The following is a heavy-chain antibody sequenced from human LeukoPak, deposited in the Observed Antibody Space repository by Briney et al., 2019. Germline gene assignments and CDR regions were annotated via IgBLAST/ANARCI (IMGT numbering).Heavy chain of an antibody. CDR2: IYYSGST. D-gene: IGHD3-3*01. Sequence: SETLSLTCTVSGGSVSSGSYYWSWIRQPPGKGLEWIGYIYYSGSTNYSPSLKSRVTISVDTSKNQFSLKLSSVTAADTAVYYCAAARGSGSLSSWGQGTLVTVSS. J-gene: IGHJ5*02. V-gene: IGHV4-61*01. CDR1: GGSVSSGSYY. CDR3: AAARGSGSLSS.